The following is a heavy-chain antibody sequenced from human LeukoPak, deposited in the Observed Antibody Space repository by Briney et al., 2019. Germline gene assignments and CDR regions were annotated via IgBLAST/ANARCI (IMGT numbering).Heavy chain of an antibody. CDR1: GFTFSSYS. V-gene: IGHV3-23*01. Sequence: GGSLRLSCAASGFTFSSYSMNWVRQAPGKGLEWVSAISGSGGSTYYADSVKGRFTISRDNSKNTLYLQMNSLRAEDTAVYYCAKDCSSTSCYGGDFDYWGQGTLVTVSS. D-gene: IGHD2-2*01. J-gene: IGHJ4*02. CDR3: AKDCSSTSCYGGDFDY. CDR2: ISGSGGST.